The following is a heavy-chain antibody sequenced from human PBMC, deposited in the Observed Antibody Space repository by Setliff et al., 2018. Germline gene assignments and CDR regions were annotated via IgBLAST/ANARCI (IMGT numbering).Heavy chain of an antibody. CDR3: ARTCSGSGCYAGLES. CDR2: IWHDGGNK. CDR1: GFTFSNYR. J-gene: IGHJ4*02. V-gene: IGHV3-33*08. Sequence: GESLRLSCAASGFTFSNYRMHWVRQAPGKGLEWVAVIWHDGGNKYHADSVKGRFTISRDNSKNTLYLQMNSLRPEDTAVYYCARTCSGSGCYAGLESWGQGTQVTVSS. D-gene: IGHD2-15*01.